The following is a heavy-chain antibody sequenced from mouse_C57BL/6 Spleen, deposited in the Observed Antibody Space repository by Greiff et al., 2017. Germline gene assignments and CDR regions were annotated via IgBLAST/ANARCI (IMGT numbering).Heavy chain of an antibody. CDR1: GYTFTSYW. V-gene: IGHV1-69*01. CDR2: IDPSDSYT. CDR3: ARKDYDAMDY. Sequence: QVQLKQPGAELVMPGASVKLSCKASGYTFTSYWMHWVKQRPGQGLEWIGEIDPSDSYTNYNQKFKGKSTLTVDKSSSTAYMQLSSVTSEDAAVXYCARKDYDAMDYWGQGTSVTVSS. J-gene: IGHJ4*01.